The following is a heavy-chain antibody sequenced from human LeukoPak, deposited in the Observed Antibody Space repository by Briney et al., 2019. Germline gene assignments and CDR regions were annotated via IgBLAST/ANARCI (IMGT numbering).Heavy chain of an antibody. CDR3: AKGRGIYGRSSYVY. CDR2: ISCDGGNK. V-gene: IGHV3-30*18. J-gene: IGHJ4*02. Sequence: GGPLRLSCAASGFTFSNYGMHWVRQAPGKGLEWVAVISCDGGNKYYAASVKGRFTISRDNSKNTLYLQMNSLRAEDTAVYYCAKGRGIYGRSSYVYWGQGT. CDR1: GFTFSNYG. D-gene: IGHD6-13*01.